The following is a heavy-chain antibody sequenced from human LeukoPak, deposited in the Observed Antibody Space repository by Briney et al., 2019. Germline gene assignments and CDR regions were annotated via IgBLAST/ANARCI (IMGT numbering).Heavy chain of an antibody. CDR3: AKEPDYYDTY. CDR1: GFTFSSFA. CDR2: ISGSGGST. Sequence: GGSLRLSCAASGFTFSSFAMSWVRPAPGKGLEWVSGISGSGGSTYYADSVKGRFTTSRDNSKNTLYLQMNSLRAEDTAVYYCAKEPDYYDTYWGQGTLVTVSS. V-gene: IGHV3-23*01. J-gene: IGHJ4*02. D-gene: IGHD3-22*01.